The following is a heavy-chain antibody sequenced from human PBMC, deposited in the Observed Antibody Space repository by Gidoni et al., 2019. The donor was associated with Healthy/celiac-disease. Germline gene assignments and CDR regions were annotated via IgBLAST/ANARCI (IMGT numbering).Heavy chain of an antibody. V-gene: IGHV1-69*01. CDR3: ARGRKYVAVGAAADYYDDYGMDV. D-gene: IGHD2-15*01. J-gene: IGHJ6*02. CDR2: IIPICGTA. Sequence: QVQLVQSGAEVTKPGSSVKVSCKASGGTFRSYAISWVRQAPGQGLKWMGGIIPICGTANYVQKFQGRVTSSADEATSTAYMERSSMRSEDTAVYYCARGRKYVAVGAAADYYDDYGMDVWGQGTTVTGSS. CDR1: GGTFRSYA.